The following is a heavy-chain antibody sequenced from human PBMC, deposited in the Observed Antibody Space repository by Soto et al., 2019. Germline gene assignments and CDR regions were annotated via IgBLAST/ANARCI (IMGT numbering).Heavy chain of an antibody. V-gene: IGHV4-4*02. D-gene: IGHD3-10*01. CDR1: GGSISSSNW. CDR2: IYHSGST. J-gene: IGHJ6*02. CDR3: ARVSGSYYYGMDV. Sequence: QVQLQESGPGLVKPSGTLSLTCAVSGGSISSSNWWSWVRQPAGKGLEWIGEIYHSGSTNYNPSLNRRLTLPVNKSKNQFSLKLSPVTAADTAVYYCARVSGSYYYGMDVWGQGTTVTVSS.